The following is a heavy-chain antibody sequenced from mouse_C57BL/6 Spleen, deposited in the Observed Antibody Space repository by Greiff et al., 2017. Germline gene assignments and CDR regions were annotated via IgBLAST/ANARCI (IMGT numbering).Heavy chain of an antibody. CDR2: IDPEDGET. CDR3: ARSDGSSYDFDY. D-gene: IGHD1-1*01. V-gene: IGHV14-2*01. J-gene: IGHJ2*01. CDR1: GFNITDYY. Sequence: EVQLQESGAELVKPGASVKLSCTASGFNITDYYMHWVKQRTEQGLEWIGRIDPEDGETKYAPKFQGKDTITADTSSNTAYLQLSSLTSEDTAVYYCARSDGSSYDFDYWGQGTTLTVSS.